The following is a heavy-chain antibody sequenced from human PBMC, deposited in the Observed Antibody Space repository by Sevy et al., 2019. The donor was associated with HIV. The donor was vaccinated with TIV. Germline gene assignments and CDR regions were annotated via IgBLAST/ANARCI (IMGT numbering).Heavy chain of an antibody. CDR2: ISGSGGST. V-gene: IGHV3-23*01. Sequence: GGSLRLSCAASGFTFSSYAMSWVRQAPGKGLEWVSAISGSGGSTYYADSVKGRFTISRDNSKNTLYLQMNSLRAEDTAVYYCAKGNRAPSTLSWFDPWGQGTLVTVSS. CDR3: AKGNRAPSTLSWFDP. J-gene: IGHJ5*02. CDR1: GFTFSSYA.